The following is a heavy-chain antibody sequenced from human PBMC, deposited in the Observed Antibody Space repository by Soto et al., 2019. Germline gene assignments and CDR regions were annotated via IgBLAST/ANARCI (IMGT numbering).Heavy chain of an antibody. V-gene: IGHV5-51*01. D-gene: IGHD1-1*01. CDR2: IYPGDSDT. Sequence: GESLKISCEGAGYSFTSYGIAWVRQMPGKGLEWMGIIYPGDSDTRYSPSFQGQVTISADKSIRTVSLQWSSLPSSDPAMYYFARFAWNFYTTGAVWGPGPTVPVSS. CDR1: GYSFTSYG. J-gene: IGHJ6*02. CDR3: ARFAWNFYTTGAV.